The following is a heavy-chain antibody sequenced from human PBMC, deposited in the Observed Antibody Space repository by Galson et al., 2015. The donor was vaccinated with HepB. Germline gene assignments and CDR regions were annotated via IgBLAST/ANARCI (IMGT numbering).Heavy chain of an antibody. CDR1: GFTFYSHT. J-gene: IGHJ5*02. Sequence: SLRLSCAASGFTFYSHTMNWVRQAPGKGLEWVSSISSGGNYIYYADSVKGRFTISRDNAKNSLYLQMNSLRAEDTAVYYCTRAPYGSVSWFDPWGQGTLVTVSS. D-gene: IGHD6-25*01. V-gene: IGHV3-21*01. CDR2: ISSGGNYI. CDR3: TRAPYGSVSWFDP.